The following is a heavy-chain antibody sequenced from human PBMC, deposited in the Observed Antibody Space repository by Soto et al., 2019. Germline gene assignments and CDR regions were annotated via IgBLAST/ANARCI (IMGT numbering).Heavy chain of an antibody. CDR2: INHCGST. D-gene: IGHD2-15*01. V-gene: IGHV4-34*01. J-gene: IGHJ4*02. CDR1: GGSFSGFF. Sequence: SETLSLTCAVSGGSFSGFFWGWIRQPPGKGLEWIGEINHCGSTNYNQSLKSRVTISSDTSKNHFSLTLRSVTAADTAVYYCARTAVAAGGPFDKWGQGAMVTVSS. CDR3: ARTAVAAGGPFDK.